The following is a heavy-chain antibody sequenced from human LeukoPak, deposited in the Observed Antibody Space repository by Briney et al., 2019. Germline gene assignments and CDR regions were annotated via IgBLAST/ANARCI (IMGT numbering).Heavy chain of an antibody. CDR3: AKDPGYCSGGSCSINWFDP. J-gene: IGHJ5*02. CDR2: ISGSGGST. Sequence: PGGSLRLSCAASGFTFSSYAMSWVRQAPGKGLEWVSAISGSGGSTYYADSVKGRFTISRDNSKNTLYLQMNSLRAEDTAVYYCAKDPGYCSGGSCSINWFDPWGQGTRVTVSS. V-gene: IGHV3-23*01. CDR1: GFTFSSYA. D-gene: IGHD2-15*01.